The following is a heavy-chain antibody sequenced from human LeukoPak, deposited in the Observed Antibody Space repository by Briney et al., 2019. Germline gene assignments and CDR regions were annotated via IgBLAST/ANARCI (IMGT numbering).Heavy chain of an antibody. CDR3: TREFRFASDC. Sequence: GGSLRLSCAASGFPFSSYSMNWVRQAPGKGLEWVSYISSLSSNIYYADSVTGRFTISRDNAKNSLYLQMSSLRDEDTAVYYCTREFRFASDCWGQGTLVTVSS. J-gene: IGHJ4*02. D-gene: IGHD3-3*01. CDR2: ISSLSSNI. V-gene: IGHV3-48*02. CDR1: GFPFSSYS.